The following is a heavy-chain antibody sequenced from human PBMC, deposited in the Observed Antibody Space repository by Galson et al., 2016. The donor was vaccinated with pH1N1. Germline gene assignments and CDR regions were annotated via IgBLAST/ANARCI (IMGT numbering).Heavy chain of an antibody. Sequence: SVKVSCKASRGTFSNYVINWVRQAPGQGLEWMGGIIPLFGTGYNARNFQGRFTITADKSTSTTYMELNSLTSEDTALYFCARDGGRAGAFDIWGPGTMVTDSS. CDR3: ARDGGRAGAFDI. D-gene: IGHD6-25*01. V-gene: IGHV1-69*06. CDR2: IIPLFGTG. CDR1: RGTFSNYV. J-gene: IGHJ3*02.